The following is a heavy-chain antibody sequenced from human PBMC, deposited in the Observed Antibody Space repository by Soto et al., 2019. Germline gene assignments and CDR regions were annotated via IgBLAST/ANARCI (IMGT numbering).Heavy chain of an antibody. J-gene: IGHJ6*02. D-gene: IGHD6-13*01. CDR1: GYSFTSYW. V-gene: IGHV5-10-1*01. CDR3: ARRMGYSSSYYYYYYGMDV. CDR2: IDPSDSYT. Sequence: GESLKISCKGSGYSFTSYWISWVRQMPGKGLEWMGRIDPSDSYTNYSPSFQGHVTISADKSISTAYLQWSSLKALDTAMYYCARRMGYSSSYYYYYYGMDVWGQGTTVTVSS.